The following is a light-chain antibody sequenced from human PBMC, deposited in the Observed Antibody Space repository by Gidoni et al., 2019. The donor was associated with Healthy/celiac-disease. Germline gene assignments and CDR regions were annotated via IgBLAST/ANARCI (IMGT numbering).Light chain of an antibody. CDR2: QDS. Sequence: SDELTQPPSVYVSPGQPASITCSGDKLGDKYACWYQQKPGQSPVLVIYQDSKRPSGIPARFSGSNSGNTATLTISGTQAMDEADYYCQAWDSSTVVFGGGTKLTVL. V-gene: IGLV3-1*01. CDR1: KLGDKY. J-gene: IGLJ2*01. CDR3: QAWDSSTVV.